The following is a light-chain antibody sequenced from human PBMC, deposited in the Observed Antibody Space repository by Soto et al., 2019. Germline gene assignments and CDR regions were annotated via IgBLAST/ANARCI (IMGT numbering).Light chain of an antibody. CDR2: GAS. CDR3: QQYGSSPAWT. CDR1: QSVSSSY. Sequence: EIVLKHSPGTLSLSPGERAALSSSASQSVSSSYLAWYQQKPGQAPRLLIYGASSRATGIPDRFSGSGSGTDFTLTISRLEPEDFAVYYCQQYGSSPAWTFGQGTKVDIK. J-gene: IGKJ1*01. V-gene: IGKV3-20*01.